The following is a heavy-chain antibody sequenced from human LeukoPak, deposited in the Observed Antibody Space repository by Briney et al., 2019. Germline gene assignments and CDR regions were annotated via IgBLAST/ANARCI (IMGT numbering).Heavy chain of an antibody. V-gene: IGHV3-30*02. J-gene: IGHJ3*02. CDR3: ARDCGGDCYMIPGPFDI. CDR1: GFTFSTHG. CDR2: IRYDGINK. D-gene: IGHD2-21*02. Sequence: GGSLRLSCAASGFTFSTHGMHWVRQAPGKGLEWVAFIRYDGINKYYADSVKGRFTISRDSFKNTLYLQMNSLRPEDTAVYYCARDCGGDCYMIPGPFDIWGQGTMVTVSS.